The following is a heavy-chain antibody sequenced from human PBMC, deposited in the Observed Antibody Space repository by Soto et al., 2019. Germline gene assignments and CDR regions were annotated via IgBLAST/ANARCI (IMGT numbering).Heavy chain of an antibody. J-gene: IGHJ5*02. D-gene: IGHD1-7*01. V-gene: IGHV4-31*03. CDR1: GGSISSGGYY. CDR2: IYYSGST. CDR3: ARFQFGNTELELRDWFDP. Sequence: QVQLQESGPGLVKPSQTLSLTCTVSGGSISSGGYYWSWIRQHPGKGLEWIGYIYYSGSTYYNPSLKSRVTISVDTSKNQFSLKLSSVTAADTAVYYCARFQFGNTELELRDWFDPWGQGTLVTVSS.